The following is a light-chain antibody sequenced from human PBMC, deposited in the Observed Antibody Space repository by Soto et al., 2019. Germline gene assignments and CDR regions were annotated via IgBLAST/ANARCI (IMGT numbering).Light chain of an antibody. CDR3: QQYGSSPGLFT. CDR2: GAS. J-gene: IGKJ3*01. CDR1: QSVSSGY. Sequence: EIVLTQSPGTLSLSPGERATLSCRASQSVSSGYLAWYQQKPGQAPRLLIYGASSRATGIPDRFSGSGSGTDFTLTISRLEPEDFAVYYCQQYGSSPGLFTFGPGTKVDIE. V-gene: IGKV3-20*01.